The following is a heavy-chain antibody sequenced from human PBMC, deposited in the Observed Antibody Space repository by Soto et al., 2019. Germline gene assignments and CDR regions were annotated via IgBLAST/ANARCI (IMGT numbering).Heavy chain of an antibody. CDR2: ISSSGSTI. Sequence: GSLRLSCAASGFTFSSYEMNWVRQAPGKGLEWVSYISSSGSTIYYADSVKGRFTISRDNAKNSLYLQMNSLRAEDTAVYYCARDSGYGTMDVWGQGTTVTVSS. D-gene: IGHD6-13*01. J-gene: IGHJ6*02. CDR1: GFTFSSYE. CDR3: ARDSGYGTMDV. V-gene: IGHV3-48*03.